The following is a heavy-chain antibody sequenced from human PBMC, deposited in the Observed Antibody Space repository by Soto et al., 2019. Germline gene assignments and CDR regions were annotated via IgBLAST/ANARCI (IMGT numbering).Heavy chain of an antibody. J-gene: IGHJ4*02. Sequence: ASVKVSCRASGYTFTGYYMHWVRQAPGQGLEWMGWINPNSGGTNYAQKFQGRVTMTRDTSISTAYMELSRLRSDDTAVYYCASPTLAYCGGDCYLDYWGQGTLVTVSS. CDR3: ASPTLAYCGGDCYLDY. CDR1: GYTFTGYY. V-gene: IGHV1-2*02. D-gene: IGHD2-21*02. CDR2: INPNSGGT.